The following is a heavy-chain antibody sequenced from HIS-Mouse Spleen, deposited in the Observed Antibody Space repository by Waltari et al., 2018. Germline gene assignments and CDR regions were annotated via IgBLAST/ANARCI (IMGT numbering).Heavy chain of an antibody. V-gene: IGHV1-69*04. CDR3: ARGGGSEYSSSWYVYYFDY. Sequence: QVQLVQSGAEVKKPGSSVKVSCKASGGTFSSYAISWVRQAPGQGLEWMGRIRPIIGRANDSKKFQGRVTITADKSTRTAYMELSSVRSEDTAVYYCARGGGSEYSSSWYVYYFDYWGQGTLVTVSS. D-gene: IGHD6-13*01. CDR2: IRPIIGRA. CDR1: GGTFSSYA. J-gene: IGHJ4*02.